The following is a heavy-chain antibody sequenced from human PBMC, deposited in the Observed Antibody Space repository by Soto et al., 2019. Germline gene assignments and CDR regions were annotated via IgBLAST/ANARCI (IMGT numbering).Heavy chain of an antibody. CDR2: IGTAGDT. CDR3: ARSPPGGYHYYYGLDV. V-gene: IGHV3-13*01. D-gene: IGHD3-22*01. CDR1: GFTFSSYD. J-gene: IGHJ6*02. Sequence: GGSLRLSCAASGFTFSSYDFHWVRQATGKGLEWVSAIGTAGDTYYPGSVKGRFTISRENAKNSLYLQMNSLRAGDTAVYYCARSPPGGYHYYYGLDVWGQGTTVTVS.